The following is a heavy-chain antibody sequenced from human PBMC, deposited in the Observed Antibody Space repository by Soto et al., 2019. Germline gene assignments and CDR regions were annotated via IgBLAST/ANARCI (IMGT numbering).Heavy chain of an antibody. D-gene: IGHD6-13*01. J-gene: IGHJ6*02. CDR3: AGGRGRQQLVMSYYYGMDV. V-gene: IGHV4-39*01. CDR2: IYYSGST. Sequence: SETLSLTCTVSGGSISSSSYYWGWIRQPPGKGLEWIGSIYYSGSTYYNPSLKSRVTISVDTSKNQFSLKLSSVTAADTAVYYCAGGRGRQQLVMSYYYGMDVWGQGTTVTVSS. CDR1: GGSISSSSYY.